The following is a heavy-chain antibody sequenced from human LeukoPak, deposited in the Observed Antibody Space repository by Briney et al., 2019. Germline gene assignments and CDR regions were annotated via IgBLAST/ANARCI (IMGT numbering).Heavy chain of an antibody. CDR3: ARGDGGSPVFDY. Sequence: SVNVSCTASGGTFSSYAISWVRQAPGQGLEWMGGIIPIFGTANYAQKFQGRVTITADKSTSTAYMELSSLRSEDTAVYYCARGDGGSPVFDYWGQGTLVTVSS. V-gene: IGHV1-69*06. D-gene: IGHD2-15*01. CDR1: GGTFSSYA. J-gene: IGHJ4*02. CDR2: IIPIFGTA.